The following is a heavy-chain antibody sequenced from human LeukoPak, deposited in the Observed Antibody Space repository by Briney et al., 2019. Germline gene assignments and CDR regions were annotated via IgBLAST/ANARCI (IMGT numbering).Heavy chain of an antibody. CDR1: GGTISSSSYY. Sequence: SETLSLTCTVSGGTISSSSYYWGWIRQPPGKGLEWIGSIYYSGSTYYNPSLKSRVTISVDTSKNQFSLKLSSVTAADTAVYYCARAEQGYSNCGYYYYMDVWGKGTTVTVSS. J-gene: IGHJ6*03. D-gene: IGHD4-11*01. CDR3: ARAEQGYSNCGYYYYMDV. V-gene: IGHV4-39*07. CDR2: IYYSGST.